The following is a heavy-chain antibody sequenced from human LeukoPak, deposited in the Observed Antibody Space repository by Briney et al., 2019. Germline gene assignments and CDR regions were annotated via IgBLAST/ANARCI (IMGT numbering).Heavy chain of an antibody. CDR1: GGSFSGYY. CDR3: ARAGLYMTTVTRIFDY. CDR2: INHSGST. D-gene: IGHD4-17*01. V-gene: IGHV4-34*01. Sequence: SETLSLTCAVYGGSFSGYYWSWIRQSPGKGLEWIGEINHSGSTNYNPSLKSRVTISVDTSKNQFSLKLSSVTAADTAVYYCARAGLYMTTVTRIFDYWGQGTLVTVSS. J-gene: IGHJ4*02.